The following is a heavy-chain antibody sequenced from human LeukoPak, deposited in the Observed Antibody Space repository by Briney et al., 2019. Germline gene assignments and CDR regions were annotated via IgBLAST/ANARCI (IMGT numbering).Heavy chain of an antibody. CDR1: GGSISSSSYY. CDR2: IYYSGST. D-gene: IGHD2/OR15-2a*01. CDR3: ADAPFAYYFDY. V-gene: IGHV4-39*01. J-gene: IGHJ4*02. Sequence: SETLSLTCTVSGGSISSSSYYWGWIRQPPGKGLEWIGSIYYSGSTYYNPSLKSRVTISVDTSKNQFSLKLSSVTAADTAVYYCADAPFAYYFDYWGQGTLVTVSS.